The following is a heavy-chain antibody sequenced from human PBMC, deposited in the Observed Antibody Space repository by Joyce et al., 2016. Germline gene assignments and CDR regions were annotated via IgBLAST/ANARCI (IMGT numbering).Heavy chain of an antibody. CDR2: ISGSGSST. J-gene: IGHJ5*01. Sequence: EVQLLESGGGLVQPGGSLSLSCSASGFTFNNYAMTWFRQAPVKVLECVTAISGSGSSTYYADSVKGRFAISRDKSKNTLYLQMNSLRADDTAIYYCAKGSSSGYYYGNWFDSWGQGNLVTVSS. CDR1: GFTFNNYA. V-gene: IGHV3-23*01. D-gene: IGHD3-22*01. CDR3: AKGSSSGYYYGNWFDS.